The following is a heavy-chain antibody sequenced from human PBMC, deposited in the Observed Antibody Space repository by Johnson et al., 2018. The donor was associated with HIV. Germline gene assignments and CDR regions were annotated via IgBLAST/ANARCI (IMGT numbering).Heavy chain of an antibody. J-gene: IGHJ3*02. CDR1: GFDFNTHN. V-gene: IGHV3-30*04. Sequence: QVQLVESGGDVVQPGRSLRLSCAAFGFDFNTHNIHWVRQAPGKGLEWVTLISYHGSDTYYADSVQGRFTLSRDNSRNMVYLEMNSLRPEDTAVYYCAKDRAEVVVVHDALDMWGQGTMVTVPS. CDR3: AKDRAEVVVVHDALDM. CDR2: ISYHGSDT. D-gene: IGHD3-22*01.